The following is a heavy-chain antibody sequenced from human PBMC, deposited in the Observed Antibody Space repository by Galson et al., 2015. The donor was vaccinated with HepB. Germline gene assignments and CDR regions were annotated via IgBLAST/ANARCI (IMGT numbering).Heavy chain of an antibody. CDR3: AKDPLRFLEWSEYYYYYMDV. V-gene: IGHV3-30*18. CDR1: GFTFSSYG. J-gene: IGHJ6*03. Sequence: SLRLSCAASGFTFSSYGMHWVRQAPGKGLEWVAVISYDGSNKYYADSVKGRFTISRDNSKNTLYLQMNSLRAEDTAVYYCAKDPLRFLEWSEYYYYYMDVWGKGTTVTVSS. D-gene: IGHD3-3*01. CDR2: ISYDGSNK.